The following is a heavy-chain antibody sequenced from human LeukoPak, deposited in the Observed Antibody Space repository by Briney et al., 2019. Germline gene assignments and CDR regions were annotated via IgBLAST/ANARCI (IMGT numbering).Heavy chain of an antibody. CDR2: ITASSTAI. J-gene: IGHJ4*02. CDR1: GFTFNTYT. CDR3: ARTYYDILSGYNPYFDY. V-gene: IGHV3-21*01. Sequence: SGGSLRLSCAASGFTFNTYTMNWVRQAPGKGLEWVSSITASSTAIYSADSVKGRFTISRDNAKNFLYLQMNSLRAEDTAVYYCARTYYDILSGYNPYFDYWGQGILVTVSS. D-gene: IGHD3-9*01.